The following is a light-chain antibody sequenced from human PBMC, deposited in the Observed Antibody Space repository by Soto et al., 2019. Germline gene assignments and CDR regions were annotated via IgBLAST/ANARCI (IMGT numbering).Light chain of an antibody. V-gene: IGLV2-14*01. CDR2: EVN. CDR3: SSYTGSNTWV. J-gene: IGLJ3*02. Sequence: QSALTQPASVSGSPGQPITISCTGTSSDVGGYNYVSWYQQHPGEAPKLMIYEVNYRPSGVSNRFSGSKSGNTASLTISGLQAEDEADYYCSSYTGSNTWVFGGGTKLTVL. CDR1: SSDVGGYNY.